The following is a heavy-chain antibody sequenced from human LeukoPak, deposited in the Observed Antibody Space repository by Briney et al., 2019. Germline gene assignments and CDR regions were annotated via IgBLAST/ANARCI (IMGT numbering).Heavy chain of an antibody. CDR2: IKSKTDGGTI. V-gene: IGHV3-15*07. D-gene: IGHD2/OR15-2a*01. J-gene: IGHJ4*02. CDR3: MGSTNWHSQGALL. CDR1: GFSFSNAW. Sequence: PGGSLRLSCAASGFSFSNAWMNWVRQAPGKGLEWVGRIKSKTDGGTIDYAAPMKGRFTISRDDSKNTMYLQMNSLKTEDTAVYYCMGSTNWHSQGALLWGQGTLVTVSS.